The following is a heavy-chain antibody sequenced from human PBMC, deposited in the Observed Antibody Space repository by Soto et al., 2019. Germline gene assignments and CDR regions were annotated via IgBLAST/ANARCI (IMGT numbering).Heavy chain of an antibody. V-gene: IGHV4-31*03. CDR2: IYYSGST. CDR1: GGSISSGGYY. Sequence: SDTLSLTCTVSGGSISSGGYYWSWIRQHPGKGLEWIAYIYYSGSTYYNPSLKSRVTISVDTSKNQFSLKLSSVTAADTAVYYCARTQSYNWFDPWGQGTLVNVSS. J-gene: IGHJ5*02. CDR3: ARTQSYNWFDP.